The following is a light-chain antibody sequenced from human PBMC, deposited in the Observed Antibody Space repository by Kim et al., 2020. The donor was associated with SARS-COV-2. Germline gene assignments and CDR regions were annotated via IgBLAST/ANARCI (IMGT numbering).Light chain of an antibody. V-gene: IGKV3-15*01. Sequence: VSTGERATITCRASQSVSSGLAWYQQKPGQAPRLLIYGASTRATGIPARFSGSGSGTEFTLTISSLQSEDFAVYYCQQDNNWPRTFGQGTKVDIK. CDR3: QQDNNWPRT. J-gene: IGKJ1*01. CDR2: GAS. CDR1: QSVSSG.